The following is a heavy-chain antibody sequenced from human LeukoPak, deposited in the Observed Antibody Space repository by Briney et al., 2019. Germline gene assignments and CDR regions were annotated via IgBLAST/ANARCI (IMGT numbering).Heavy chain of an antibody. V-gene: IGHV3-30-3*01. CDR2: ISYDGSSK. CDR1: GFTFSSYA. J-gene: IGHJ3*02. Sequence: PGGSLRLSCAASGFTFSSYAMHWVRQAPGKGLEWVAVISYDGSSKYYADSVKGRFTISRDNSKNTLYLQMNSLRAEDTAVYYCAREVPAAISDAFDIWGQGTMVTVSS. CDR3: AREVPAAISDAFDI. D-gene: IGHD2-2*01.